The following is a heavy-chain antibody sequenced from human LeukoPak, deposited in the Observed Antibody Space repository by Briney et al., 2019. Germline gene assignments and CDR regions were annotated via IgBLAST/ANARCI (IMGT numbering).Heavy chain of an antibody. CDR1: GFTFSSYG. CDR2: IRYDGSNK. CDR3: AKGQGYYDSSGYYEDY. D-gene: IGHD3-22*01. Sequence: GSLRLSCAASGFTFSSYGMHWVRQAPGKGLEWVAFIRYDGSNKYYADSVKGRFTISRDNSKNTLYLQMNSLRAEDTAVYYCAKGQGYYDSSGYYEDYWGQGTLVTVSS. J-gene: IGHJ4*02. V-gene: IGHV3-30*02.